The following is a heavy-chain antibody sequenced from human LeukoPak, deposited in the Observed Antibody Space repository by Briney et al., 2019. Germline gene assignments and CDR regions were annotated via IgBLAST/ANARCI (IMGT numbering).Heavy chain of an antibody. D-gene: IGHD1-14*01. CDR1: GYTFTDAY. Sequence: GASVKVSCKASGYTFTDAYMHWVRQPPGQGLEWMGSMNPDTGGAKYEQKFQGRVTLTRDTSIGTAYLELSGLTADDTAVYYCARARSFDPWGQGTLVTVSS. CDR2: MNPDTGGA. CDR3: ARARSFDP. V-gene: IGHV1-2*02. J-gene: IGHJ5*02.